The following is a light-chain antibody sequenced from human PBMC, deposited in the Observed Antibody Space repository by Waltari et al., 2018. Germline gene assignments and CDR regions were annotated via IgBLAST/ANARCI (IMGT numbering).Light chain of an antibody. CDR2: AAS. V-gene: IGKV1-9*01. CDR1: QGVGSY. Sequence: DVQLTQSPSFLSASVGDRVTITCRASQGVGSYLAWYQQKPVQAPKLLIHAASTLQSGFPSRFSGSSSGTEFTLTVSSLQPEDFGTYYCQQVNTYPLTFGGGTKVEI. CDR3: QQVNTYPLT. J-gene: IGKJ4*01.